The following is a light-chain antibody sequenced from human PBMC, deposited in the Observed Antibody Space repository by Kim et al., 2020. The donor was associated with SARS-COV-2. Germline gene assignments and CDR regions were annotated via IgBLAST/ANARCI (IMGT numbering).Light chain of an antibody. V-gene: IGLV3-1*01. CDR1: KLEVKY. J-gene: IGLJ3*02. Sequence: VSPGQTANISCSGSKLEVKYVYWYQDRPGQSPVLVIYLDSRRPSGIPERFSGSNSGATATLTISGTQALDEADYYCQTWDSSTVVFGGGTKLTVL. CDR2: LDS. CDR3: QTWDSSTVV.